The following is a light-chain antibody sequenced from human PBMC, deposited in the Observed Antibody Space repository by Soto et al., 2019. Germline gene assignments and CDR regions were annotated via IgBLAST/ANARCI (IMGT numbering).Light chain of an antibody. J-gene: IGKJ1*01. Sequence: ILMTQSPATLSVSPGERATLSCRATQSVSNNLAWYQQKSGQAPRLLIYDASTTAAGIPCRFSGSGSGTEFTLGIRGLQSEDWAVYYCQEYNNWPPWTFGQGTKVEIK. CDR2: DAS. CDR3: QEYNNWPPWT. V-gene: IGKV3-15*01. CDR1: QSVSNN.